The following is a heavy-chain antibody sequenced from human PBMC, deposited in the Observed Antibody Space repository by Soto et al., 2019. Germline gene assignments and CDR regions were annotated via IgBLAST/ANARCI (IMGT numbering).Heavy chain of an antibody. CDR1: GFTFSDYY. Sequence: PGGSLRLSCAASGFTFSDYYMSWIRQAPGKGLEWVSYISSSSSYTNYADSVKGRFTISRDNAKNSLYLQMNSLRAEDTAVYYCATDCSSTSCSYGMDVWGQGTTVTVSS. J-gene: IGHJ6*02. CDR2: ISSSSSYT. V-gene: IGHV3-11*03. CDR3: ATDCSSTSCSYGMDV. D-gene: IGHD2-2*01.